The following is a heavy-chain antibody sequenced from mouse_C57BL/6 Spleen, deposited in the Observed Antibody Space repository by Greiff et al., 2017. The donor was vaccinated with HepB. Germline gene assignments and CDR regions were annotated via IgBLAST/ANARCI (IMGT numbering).Heavy chain of an antibody. CDR1: GFTFSSYA. CDR2: ISDGGSYT. CDR3: ARDHTVVATDYAMDY. J-gene: IGHJ4*01. V-gene: IGHV5-4*01. D-gene: IGHD1-1*01. Sequence: EVQLVESGGGLVKPGGSLKLSCAASGFTFSSYAMSWVRQTPEKRLEWVATISDGGSYTYYPDNVKGRFTISRDNAKNNLYLQMSHLKSEDTAMYYCARDHTVVATDYAMDYWGQGTSVTVSS.